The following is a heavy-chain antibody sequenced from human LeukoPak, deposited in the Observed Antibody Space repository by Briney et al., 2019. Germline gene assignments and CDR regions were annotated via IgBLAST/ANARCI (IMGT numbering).Heavy chain of an antibody. CDR3: ATRPLRSSGYYFDY. J-gene: IGHJ4*02. CDR1: GYAFTNYW. CDR2: IYPGDSDT. Sequence: GESLKISCQGSGYAFTNYWIGWVRQMPGEGLEYMGIIYPGDSDTRHSPSLQGQVTISVDKSNSTAYLQWSSMNGSDTGMYFCATRPLRSSGYYFDYWGQGTLVTVSS. D-gene: IGHD3-22*01. V-gene: IGHV5-51*01.